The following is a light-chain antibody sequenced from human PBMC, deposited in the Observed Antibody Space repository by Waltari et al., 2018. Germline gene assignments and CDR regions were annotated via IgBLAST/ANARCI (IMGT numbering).Light chain of an antibody. CDR3: SSYTSRSTLV. CDR1: SNDVGGYNY. V-gene: IGLV2-14*03. Sequence: QSALTQPASVSGSPGQSITISCTGTSNDVGGYNYVSWYQQHPGKAPKLIISDVTYRPSGFSNRFSGSKSDNTASLTISGLQAEDESDYYCSSYTSRSTLVFGGGTKLTVL. J-gene: IGLJ2*01. CDR2: DVT.